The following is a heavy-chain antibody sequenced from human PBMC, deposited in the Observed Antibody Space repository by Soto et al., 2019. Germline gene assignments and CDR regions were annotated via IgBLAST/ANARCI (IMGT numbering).Heavy chain of an antibody. CDR3: ATFYGASPVGYYYYGMDV. J-gene: IGHJ6*02. Sequence: QVQLVQSGAEVKKPGSSVKVSCKASGGAFSSYAISWVRQAPGQGLEWMGGIIPIFGTANYAQKLQGRVTITADESTSTAYMELRSWRSEDTAVYYCATFYGASPVGYYYYGMDVWGQGTTVTVSS. D-gene: IGHD4-17*01. CDR1: GGAFSSYA. V-gene: IGHV1-69*01. CDR2: IIPIFGTA.